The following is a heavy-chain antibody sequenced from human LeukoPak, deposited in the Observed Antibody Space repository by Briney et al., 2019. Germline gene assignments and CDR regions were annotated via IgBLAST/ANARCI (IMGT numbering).Heavy chain of an antibody. CDR3: ARDVGFNNGWPA. V-gene: IGHV3-48*03. CDR1: GFSFKTYE. CDR2: ISVGGSDE. J-gene: IGHJ5*02. Sequence: GGSLRLSCVASGFSFKTYEMNWVRPAPGEGLEWISYISVGGSDEDYADSVKGRFSISRDNAKNSLFLQMNSLRVEDTAVYYCARDVGFNNGWPAWGQGTLVTVSS. D-gene: IGHD6-19*01.